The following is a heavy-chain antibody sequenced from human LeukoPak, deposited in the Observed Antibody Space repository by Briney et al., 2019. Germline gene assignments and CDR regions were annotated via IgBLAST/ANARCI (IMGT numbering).Heavy chain of an antibody. Sequence: GTLSLSCTASAFTFGDYYMSWVRQGHGQGLEWLSYIGGTGSTIYYADSLKGRFTISRGNAKESLLLQMNSFRAEDTAIYYCARIGETTGFDYWGPGTLVTVSS. CDR1: AFTFGDYY. CDR2: IGGTGSTI. V-gene: IGHV3-11*04. J-gene: IGHJ4*02. CDR3: ARIGETTGFDY. D-gene: IGHD4-17*01.